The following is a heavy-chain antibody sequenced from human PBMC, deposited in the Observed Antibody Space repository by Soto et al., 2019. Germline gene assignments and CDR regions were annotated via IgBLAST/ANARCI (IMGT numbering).Heavy chain of an antibody. V-gene: IGHV3-48*01. CDR1: GFTFSSYS. D-gene: IGHD2-2*01. Sequence: GGSLRLSCAAPGFTFSSYSMNWVRQAPGKGLEWVSYISSSSSTIYYADSVKGRFTISRDNAKNSLYLQMNSLRAEDTAVYYCARDFIVVVPAARAAWFDPWGQGTLVTVSS. CDR3: ARDFIVVVPAARAAWFDP. CDR2: ISSSSSTI. J-gene: IGHJ5*02.